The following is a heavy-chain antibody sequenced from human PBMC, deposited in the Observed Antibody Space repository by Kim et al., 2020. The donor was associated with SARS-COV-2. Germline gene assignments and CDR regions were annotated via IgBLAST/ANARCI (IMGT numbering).Heavy chain of an antibody. D-gene: IGHD6-13*01. CDR3: AKGSPGLAAAGTAWFDP. CDR1: GFTFDDYA. V-gene: IGHV3-9*01. J-gene: IGHJ5*02. CDR2: ISWNSGSI. Sequence: GGSLRLSCAASGFTFDDYAMHWVRQAPGKGLEWVSGISWNSGSIGYADSVKGRFTISRDNAKNSLYLQMNSLRAEDTALYYCAKGSPGLAAAGTAWFDPWGQGTLVTVSS.